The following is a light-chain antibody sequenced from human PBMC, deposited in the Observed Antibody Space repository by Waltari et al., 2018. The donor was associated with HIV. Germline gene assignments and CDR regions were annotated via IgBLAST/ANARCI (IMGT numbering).Light chain of an antibody. V-gene: IGLV1-44*01. CDR1: NSTIGSNT. Sequence: QSVLTQPPSVSGTPGQRVPISCSGRNSTIGSNTVNWYRQFPGTAPKLLIYGNNQRPSGVPDRFSGSKSGTSASLAITGLQAEDEAEYYCAAWDDSRSGEGVFGGGTKLTVL. J-gene: IGLJ3*02. CDR3: AAWDDSRSGEGV. CDR2: GNN.